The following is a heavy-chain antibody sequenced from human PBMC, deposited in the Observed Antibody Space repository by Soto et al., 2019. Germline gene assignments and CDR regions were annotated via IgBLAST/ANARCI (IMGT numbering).Heavy chain of an antibody. V-gene: IGHV3-23*01. CDR2: ISGSGGST. CDR1: GFTFSSYA. D-gene: IGHD3-10*01. J-gene: IGHJ4*02. CDR3: AKGRALLLWFGELLPFDY. Sequence: GGSLRLSCAASGFTFSSYAMSWVRQAPGKGLEWVSAISGSGGSTYYADSVKGRFTISRDNSKNTLYLQMNSLRAEDTAVYYCAKGRALLLWFGELLPFDYWGQGTLVTVSS.